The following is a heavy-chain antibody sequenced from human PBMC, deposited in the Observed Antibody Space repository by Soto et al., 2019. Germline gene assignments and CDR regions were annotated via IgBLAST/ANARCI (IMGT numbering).Heavy chain of an antibody. CDR1: GFTFSSYA. J-gene: IGHJ5*02. CDR2: ISSNGGST. Sequence: GGSLRLSCAASGFTFSSYAMHWVRQAPGKGLEYVSAISSNGGSTYYANSVKGRFTISRDNSKNTLYLQMGSLRAEDMAAYYCARSPKYRGIAAAGNWFDPWGQGTLVTVSS. V-gene: IGHV3-64*01. D-gene: IGHD6-13*01. CDR3: ARSPKYRGIAAAGNWFDP.